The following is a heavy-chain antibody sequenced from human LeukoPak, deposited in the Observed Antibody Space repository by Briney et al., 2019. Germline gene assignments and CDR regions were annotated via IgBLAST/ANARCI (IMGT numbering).Heavy chain of an antibody. CDR2: ITETGNT. J-gene: IGHJ4*02. D-gene: IGHD6-19*01. V-gene: IGHV3-23*01. Sequence: GGSLRLSCTASRFAFSSSAVNWVRQAPGKGLEWVSAITETGNTYYADSVKGRFSISRDNSKNTMYLQMNSLTAEDTAVYYCARRGYSGWLDCWGQGTLVTVSS. CDR3: ARRGYSGWLDC. CDR1: RFAFSSSA.